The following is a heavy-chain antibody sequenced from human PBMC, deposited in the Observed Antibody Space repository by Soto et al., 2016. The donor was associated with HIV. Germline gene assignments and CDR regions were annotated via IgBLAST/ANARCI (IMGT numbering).Heavy chain of an antibody. Sequence: EVQLVESGGGLVQPGGSLRLSCAASGFTFSTYWMHWVRQVPGKGLVWVSRINSDGSSINYADSVKGRFNISRDNAKNTLYLQMNSLRVEDTAVYYCVKVGRGVMGYWGQGTLVTVSS. CDR3: VKVGRGVMGY. D-gene: IGHD3-16*01. CDR2: INSDGSSI. V-gene: IGHV3-74*01. CDR1: GFTFSTYW. J-gene: IGHJ4*02.